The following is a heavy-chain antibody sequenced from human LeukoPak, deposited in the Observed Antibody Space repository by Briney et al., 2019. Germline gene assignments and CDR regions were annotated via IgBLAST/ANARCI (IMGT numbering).Heavy chain of an antibody. V-gene: IGHV3-23*01. CDR2: ISGSGGST. D-gene: IGHD6-19*01. CDR1: GFTFSSYA. Sequence: PGGSLRLSCAVSGFTFSSYAMTWVRQAPGKGLEWVSAISGSGGSTYYADSVKGRFTISRDNSKNTLYLQMNSLRAEDTAVYYCARDGTSGWKYYFDYWGQGTLVTVSS. J-gene: IGHJ4*02. CDR3: ARDGTSGWKYYFDY.